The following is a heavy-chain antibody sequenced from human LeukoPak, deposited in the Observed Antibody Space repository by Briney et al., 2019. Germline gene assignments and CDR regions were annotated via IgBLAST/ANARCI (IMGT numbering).Heavy chain of an antibody. J-gene: IGHJ5*02. CDR2: IYHSGST. D-gene: IGHD2-21*02. Sequence: PSETLSLTCTVSGYSISSGYYWGWIRQPPGKGLEWIGSIYHSGSTYYNPSLKSRVTISVDRSKNQFSLKLSSVTAADTAVYYCARGRRLAYCGGDCFPWFDPWGQGTLVTVSS. CDR3: ARGRRLAYCGGDCFPWFDP. V-gene: IGHV4-38-2*02. CDR1: GYSISSGYY.